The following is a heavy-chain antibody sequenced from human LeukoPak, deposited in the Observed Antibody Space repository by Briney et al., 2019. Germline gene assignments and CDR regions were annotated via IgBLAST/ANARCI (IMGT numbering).Heavy chain of an antibody. Sequence: GGSLRLSCATSGFTFSSYAMSWVRQAPGKGLEWVSVISGSGGSTYYADSVKGRFTISRDTSKNTLYLQMNSLRAEDTAVYYCAKDHVYSSGWTTDFDYWGQGTLVTVSS. V-gene: IGHV3-23*01. CDR3: AKDHVYSSGWTTDFDY. J-gene: IGHJ4*02. CDR1: GFTFSSYA. D-gene: IGHD6-19*01. CDR2: ISGSGGST.